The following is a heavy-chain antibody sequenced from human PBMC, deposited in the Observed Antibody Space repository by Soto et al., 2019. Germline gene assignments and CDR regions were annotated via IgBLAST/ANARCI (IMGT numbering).Heavy chain of an antibody. V-gene: IGHV1-18*01. CDR2: ISAYNGNT. J-gene: IGHJ6*02. CDR1: GYTFTSYG. CDR3: ARDLDGYDFWSGSYYYGTDV. D-gene: IGHD3-3*01. Sequence: ASVKVSCKASGYTFTSYGISWVRQAPGQGLEWMGWISAYNGNTNYAQKLQGRVTMTTDTSTSTAYMELRSLRSDDTAVYYCARDLDGYDFWSGSYYYGTDVWGQGTTVTVS.